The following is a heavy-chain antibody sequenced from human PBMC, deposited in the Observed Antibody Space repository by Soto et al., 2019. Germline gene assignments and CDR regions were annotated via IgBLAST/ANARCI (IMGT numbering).Heavy chain of an antibody. CDR3: QRDWGIAMAGSDLFDY. Sequence: SGTLSLTCTVSGGSISSYYWSWIRQPAGKGLEWIGRIYTSGSTNYNPSLKSRVTMSVDTSKNQFSLKLSSLTAPTPAVYYFQRDWGIAMAGSDLFDYWGQRTPVT. CDR1: GGSISSYY. CDR2: IYTSGST. V-gene: IGHV4-4*07. J-gene: IGHJ4*02. D-gene: IGHD6-19*01.